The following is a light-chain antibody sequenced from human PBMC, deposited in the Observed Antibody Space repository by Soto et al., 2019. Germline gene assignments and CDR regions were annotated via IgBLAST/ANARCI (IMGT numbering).Light chain of an antibody. CDR3: SSYTSSSTLAV. CDR2: DVS. V-gene: IGLV2-14*01. CDR1: SSDVGGYNY. Sequence: LTQPASVSGSPGQSITISCTGTSSDVGGYNYVSWYQQHPGKAPKLMIYDVSNRPSGVSNRFSGSKSGNTASLTISGLQAEDEADYYCSSYTSSSTLAVFGGGTKLTVL. J-gene: IGLJ2*01.